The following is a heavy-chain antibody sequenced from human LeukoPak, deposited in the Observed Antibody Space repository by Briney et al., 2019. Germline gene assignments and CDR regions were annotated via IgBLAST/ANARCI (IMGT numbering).Heavy chain of an antibody. J-gene: IGHJ4*02. Sequence: PSETLSLTCTVSGGSISSNSYYWGWIRQPPGKGLEWIGSIYYSGSPYYNPSLKSRVTISVDTSKNQFSLKVISVTAADTAVYYCARWRTARTGFDYWGQGTLVTVSS. D-gene: IGHD3/OR15-3a*01. CDR3: ARWRTARTGFDY. V-gene: IGHV4-39*01. CDR2: IYYSGSP. CDR1: GGSISSNSYY.